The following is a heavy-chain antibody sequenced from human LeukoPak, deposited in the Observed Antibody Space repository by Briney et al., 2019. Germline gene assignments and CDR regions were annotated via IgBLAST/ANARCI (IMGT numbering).Heavy chain of an antibody. CDR2: INKDGSEK. Sequence: GGSLRLSCAASGFTFSSYWMSWVRQAPGKGLEWVANINKDGSEKYYVDSVKGRFTISRDNAKNSLYLQMNSLRADDTAVYYCARDRVNYFDLSGYAYWGQGTLVTVSS. V-gene: IGHV3-7*01. CDR3: ARDRVNYFDLSGYAY. D-gene: IGHD3-22*01. CDR1: GFTFSSYW. J-gene: IGHJ4*02.